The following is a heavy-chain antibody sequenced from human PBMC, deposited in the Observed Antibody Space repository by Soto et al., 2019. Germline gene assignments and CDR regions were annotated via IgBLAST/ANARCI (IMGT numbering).Heavy chain of an antibody. CDR2: IICIFGTA. Sequence: SVTVSCDASGDSVSGYPISWERQAPGQGLEWMGGIICIFGTANYAQKFQGRDTITADESTSTAYMELSSLRSEDTAVYYCARDPHARYCSSTSCYPRDDALDIWCQGTMGTVS. CDR1: GDSVSGYP. D-gene: IGHD2-2*01. CDR3: ARDPHARYCSSTSCYPRDDALDI. J-gene: IGHJ3*02. V-gene: IGHV1-69*01.